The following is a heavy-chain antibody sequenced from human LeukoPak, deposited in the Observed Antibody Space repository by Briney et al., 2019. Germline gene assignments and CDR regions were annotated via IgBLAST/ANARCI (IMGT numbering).Heavy chain of an antibody. D-gene: IGHD6-13*01. Sequence: SETLSLTCTVSGGSISSSSSYWGWIRQPPGKGLEWIGSIYYSGSTYYNASLKSRGTISVDTSKNQFSLKLNSVTAADTAVYFCARQVVAAAGTGYFDYWGQGTLVTVSS. CDR1: GGSISSSSSY. J-gene: IGHJ4*02. CDR3: ARQVVAAAGTGYFDY. V-gene: IGHV4-39*01. CDR2: IYYSGST.